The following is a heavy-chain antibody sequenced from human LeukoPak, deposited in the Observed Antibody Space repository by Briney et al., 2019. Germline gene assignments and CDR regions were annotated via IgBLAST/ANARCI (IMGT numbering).Heavy chain of an antibody. CDR1: GGSISSYY. CDR2: IYYSGST. D-gene: IGHD1-26*01. V-gene: IGHV4-59*01. J-gene: IGHJ4*02. Sequence: SETLSLTCTVSGGSISSYYWSWIRQPPGKGLEWIGYIYYSGSTNYNPSLKSRVTISVDTSKNQFSLKLSSVTAADTAVYYCARSYGEWEPTYFDYWGQGTLVTVSS. CDR3: ARSYGEWEPTYFDY.